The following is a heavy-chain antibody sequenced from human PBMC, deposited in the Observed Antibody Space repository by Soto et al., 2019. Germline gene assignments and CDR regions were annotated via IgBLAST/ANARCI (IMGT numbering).Heavy chain of an antibody. J-gene: IGHJ4*02. Sequence: EVQLLESGGGLVQPGGSLRLSCAASGFTFSSYAMSWVRQAPGKGLEWVSAISGSGGSTYYADSVKGRFTISRDNSXXTLYLQMNSLRAEDTAVYYCAKEPGGQWLVDYFDYWGQGTLVTVSS. D-gene: IGHD6-19*01. CDR1: GFTFSSYA. CDR2: ISGSGGST. V-gene: IGHV3-23*01. CDR3: AKEPGGQWLVDYFDY.